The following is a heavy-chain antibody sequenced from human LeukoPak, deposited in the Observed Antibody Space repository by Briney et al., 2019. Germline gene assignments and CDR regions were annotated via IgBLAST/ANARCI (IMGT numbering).Heavy chain of an antibody. CDR3: ARGYGEATREAFDI. D-gene: IGHD4-17*01. CDR2: IYSSGTS. J-gene: IGHJ3*02. CDR1: GGSISNYL. V-gene: IGHV4-4*07. Sequence: SETLSLTCAVSGGSISNYLWSWVRQPAGKGLECLGRIYSSGTSYYNPSLKSRVTMSVDTSKNQFSLKLSSVTAADTAVYYCARGYGEATREAFDIWGLGTMVTVSS.